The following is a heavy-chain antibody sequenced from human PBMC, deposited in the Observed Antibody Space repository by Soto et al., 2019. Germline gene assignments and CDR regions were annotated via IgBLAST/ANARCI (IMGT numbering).Heavy chain of an antibody. J-gene: IGHJ4*02. V-gene: IGHV3-23*01. D-gene: IGHD2-21*02. CDR3: ATDLFPYCGGDCYSGGIDY. CDR1: GFTFSSYA. Sequence: EVQLLESGGGLVQPGGSLRLSCAASGFTFSSYAMSWVRQAPGKGLEWVSAISGSGGSTYYADSVKGRFTISRDNSKNTLYLQMNSLRAEDTAVYYCATDLFPYCGGDCYSGGIDYWGQGTLVTVSS. CDR2: ISGSGGST.